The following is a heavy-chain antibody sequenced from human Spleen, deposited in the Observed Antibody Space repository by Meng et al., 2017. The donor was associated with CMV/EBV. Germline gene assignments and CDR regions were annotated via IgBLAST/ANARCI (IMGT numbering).Heavy chain of an antibody. Sequence: RSRHYWGWIRQPPGKGLEWIGSIYYSGSAYYNPTLKSRITISVETSKNHFSLKLNSVTAADTAIYYCVRLQAEYDDYRGKEYFFDFWGQETLVTVSS. D-gene: IGHD3-16*01. CDR2: IYYSGSA. V-gene: IGHV4-39*02. CDR3: VRLQAEYDDYRGKEYFFDF. CDR1: RSRHY. J-gene: IGHJ4*02.